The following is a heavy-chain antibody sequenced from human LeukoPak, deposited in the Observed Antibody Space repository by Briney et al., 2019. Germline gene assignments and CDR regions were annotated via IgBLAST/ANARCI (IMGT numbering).Heavy chain of an antibody. Sequence: ASVKVSCKASGYTFTSYGISWVRQAPGQGLEWMGWISAYNGNTNYAQKLQGRVTVTTDTSTSTAYMELRSLRSDDTAVYYCAGARIILEWLSPLFDYWGQGTLVTVSS. CDR2: ISAYNGNT. V-gene: IGHV1-18*01. CDR1: GYTFTSYG. CDR3: AGARIILEWLSPLFDY. D-gene: IGHD3-3*01. J-gene: IGHJ4*02.